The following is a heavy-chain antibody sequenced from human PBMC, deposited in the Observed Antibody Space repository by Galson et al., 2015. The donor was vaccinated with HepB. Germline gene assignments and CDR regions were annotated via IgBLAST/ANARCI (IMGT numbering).Heavy chain of an antibody. V-gene: IGHV3-30*04. Sequence: SLRLSCAASGFTFNSYAMHWVRQAPGKGLQWVAVITYDGTNKFYARSVKGRFTISRDNSGNTLFLHMNSLRPEDTALYYCVKGGGYSAIRGRGGFDPWDQGTLVTVSS. J-gene: IGHJ5*02. CDR3: VKGGGYSAIRGRGGFDP. CDR2: ITYDGTNK. D-gene: IGHD5-12*01. CDR1: GFTFNSYA.